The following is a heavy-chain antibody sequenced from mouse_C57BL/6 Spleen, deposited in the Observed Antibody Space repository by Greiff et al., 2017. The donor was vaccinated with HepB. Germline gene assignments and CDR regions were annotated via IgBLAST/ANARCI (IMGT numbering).Heavy chain of an antibody. D-gene: IGHD2-2*01. CDR1: GYTFTSYG. CDR3: AREAYGYAVDY. V-gene: IGHV1-81*01. CDR2: IYPRSGNT. J-gene: IGHJ2*01. Sequence: QVQLQQSGAELARPGASVKLSCKASGYTFTSYGISWVKQRTGQGLEWIGEIYPRSGNTYYNEKVKGKATLTADKSSSTAYMELRSLTSEDSAVYFCAREAYGYAVDYWGQGTTLTVSS.